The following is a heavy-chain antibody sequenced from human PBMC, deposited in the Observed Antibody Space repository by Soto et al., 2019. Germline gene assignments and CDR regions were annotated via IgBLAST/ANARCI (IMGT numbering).Heavy chain of an antibody. CDR2: IKSKTDGGTT. D-gene: IGHD3-10*01. J-gene: IGHJ6*02. CDR3: TTEGAGMVRGVITIYYYGMDV. CDR1: GFTFSNAW. V-gene: IGHV3-15*07. Sequence: GGSLRLSCAASGFTFSNAWMNWVRQAPGKGLEWVGRIKSKTDGGTTDYAAPVKGRFTISRDDSKNTLYLQMNSLKTDDTAVHYCTTEGAGMVRGVITIYYYGMDVWGQGTTVTVSS.